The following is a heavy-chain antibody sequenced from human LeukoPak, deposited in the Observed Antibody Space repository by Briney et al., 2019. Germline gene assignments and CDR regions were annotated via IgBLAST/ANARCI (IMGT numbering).Heavy chain of an antibody. V-gene: IGHV3-23*01. D-gene: IGHD3-22*01. CDR2: ITSSGETT. J-gene: IGHJ4*02. CDR1: GFTFSTYS. CDR3: ARDRPNYYGANGHYYRRDGDY. Sequence: GGSLRLSCAASGFTFSTYSMNWVRQAPGKGLEWVSSITSSGETTYYAGSVKGQFTISRDNSKNTVYLQMNSLRAEDTAVYYCARDRPNYYGANGHYYRRDGDYWGQGTLLTVSS.